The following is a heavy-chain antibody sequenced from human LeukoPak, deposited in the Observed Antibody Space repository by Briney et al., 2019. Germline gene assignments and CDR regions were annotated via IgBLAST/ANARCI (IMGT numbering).Heavy chain of an antibody. Sequence: ASVKVSCEASGYTFTSYAMHWVRQAPGQRLEWMGWINAGNGNTKYSQKFQGRVTITRDTSASTAYMELSSLRSEDTAVYYCARVGYSYGTFDYWGQGTLVTVSS. V-gene: IGHV1-3*01. CDR1: GYTFTSYA. CDR3: ARVGYSYGTFDY. D-gene: IGHD5-18*01. CDR2: INAGNGNT. J-gene: IGHJ4*02.